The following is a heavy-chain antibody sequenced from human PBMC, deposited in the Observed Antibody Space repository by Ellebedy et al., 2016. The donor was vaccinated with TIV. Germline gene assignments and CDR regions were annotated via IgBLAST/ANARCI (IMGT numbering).Heavy chain of an antibody. CDR3: AREARIAVAGTAGFDY. D-gene: IGHD6-19*01. CDR1: GGSVSSGDYY. J-gene: IGHJ4*02. Sequence: MPSETLSLTCTVSGGSVSSGDYYWNWIRQPPGKGLEWIAYVHYSGSTNYNPSLESRVTISVDTSKHQVSLKLTSVTAADTAVYYCAREARIAVAGTAGFDYWGQGTLVTVSS. V-gene: IGHV4-61*08. CDR2: VHYSGST.